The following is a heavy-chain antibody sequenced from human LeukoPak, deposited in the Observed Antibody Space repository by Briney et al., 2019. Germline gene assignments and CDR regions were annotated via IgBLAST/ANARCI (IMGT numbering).Heavy chain of an antibody. J-gene: IGHJ4*02. CDR2: MSPNSGNT. CDR3: ARETYDSSGYYFDY. Sequence: ASVKVSCKASGYTFISYDINWVRQATGQGPEWMGWMSPNSGNTGYAQKFQGRVTMTRDTSISTAYMELSGLISEDTAVYYCARETYDSSGYYFDYWGQGTLVTVSS. D-gene: IGHD3-22*01. CDR1: GYTFISYD. V-gene: IGHV1-8*01.